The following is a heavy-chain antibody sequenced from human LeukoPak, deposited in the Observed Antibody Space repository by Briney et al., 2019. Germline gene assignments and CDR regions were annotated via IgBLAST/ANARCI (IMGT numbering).Heavy chain of an antibody. CDR1: GLGFSNFW. J-gene: IGHJ4*01. Sequence: PGGSLTLSCAASGLGFSNFWMHWVRQAPGKGLVWVSRIKPDGTTSVYADSVKGRFTISRDNLKNTLYLQMRSLRAEDTAVYFCAREADPSLYASSSPDYWGQGTPVTVSS. D-gene: IGHD6-6*01. V-gene: IGHV3-74*01. CDR3: AREADPSLYASSSPDY. CDR2: IKPDGTTS.